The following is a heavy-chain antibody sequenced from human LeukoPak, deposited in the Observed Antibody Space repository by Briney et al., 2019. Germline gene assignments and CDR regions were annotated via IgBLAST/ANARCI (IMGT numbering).Heavy chain of an antibody. D-gene: IGHD6-6*01. CDR2: IYMDGST. CDR1: GVSISSYC. CDR3: ARGSIAARSDAFDI. Sequence: SETLSLTCTVSGVSISSYCWGWVWQPPGKGLEWIGYIYMDGSTTYSPSLKSRVHISVDTSENQVSLKLRSVSAADTAVYYCARGSIAARSDAFDIWGQGTMVTVSS. J-gene: IGHJ3*02. V-gene: IGHV4-59*01.